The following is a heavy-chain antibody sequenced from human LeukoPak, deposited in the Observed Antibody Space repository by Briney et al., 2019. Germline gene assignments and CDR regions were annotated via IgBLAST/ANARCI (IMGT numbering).Heavy chain of an antibody. J-gene: IGHJ3*02. CDR2: TGNKVNSYTT. D-gene: IGHD3-16*01. CDR1: GFTFSDLY. Sequence: GGSLRLSCAASGFTFSDLYMDWVRQAPGQGLEWVGRTGNKVNSYTTQYAASVKGRFTISRDDSKNSLYLQMNSLKTEDTAVYYCARDLLGTRSIWGQGTMVTVSS. V-gene: IGHV3-72*01. CDR3: ARDLLGTRSI.